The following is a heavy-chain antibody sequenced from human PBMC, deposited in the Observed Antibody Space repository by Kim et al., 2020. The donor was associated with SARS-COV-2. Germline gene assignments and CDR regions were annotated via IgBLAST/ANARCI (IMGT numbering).Heavy chain of an antibody. CDR2: IWYDGSNK. V-gene: IGHV3-33*01. D-gene: IGHD3-10*01. Sequence: GGSLRLSCAASGFTFSSYGMHWVRQAPGKGLEWVAVIWYDGSNKYYADSVKGRFTISRDNSKNTLYLQMNSLRAEDTAVYYCAREWFGESQGIDYWGQGTLVTVSS. CDR3: AREWFGESQGIDY. J-gene: IGHJ4*02. CDR1: GFTFSSYG.